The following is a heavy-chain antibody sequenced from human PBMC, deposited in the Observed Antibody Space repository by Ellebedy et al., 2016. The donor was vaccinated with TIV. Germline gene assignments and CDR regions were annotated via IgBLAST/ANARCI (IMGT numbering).Heavy chain of an antibody. J-gene: IGHJ6*02. CDR2: IWYDGSNT. CDR1: GFTFSSYG. D-gene: IGHD3-10*01. CDR3: ARDGHYYDLGSYSVYGMDV. Sequence: PGGSLRLSCAASGFTFSSYGMNWVRQAPGKGLEWVAIIWYDGSNTYYADSVKGRFTNSRDNAKNTLYLQMNSLRAEDTAVYYCARDGHYYDLGSYSVYGMDVWGQGTTVTVSS. V-gene: IGHV3-33*01.